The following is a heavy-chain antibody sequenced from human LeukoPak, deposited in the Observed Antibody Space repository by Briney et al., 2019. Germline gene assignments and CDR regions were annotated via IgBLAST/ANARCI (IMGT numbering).Heavy chain of an antibody. D-gene: IGHD2-15*01. CDR2: IYTSGST. CDR1: GGSISSGSYY. Sequence: SETLSLTCTVSGGSISSGSYYWSWIRQPAGKGLEWIGRIYTSGSTNYNPSLKSRVTISVDTSKNQVSLHLSSVTPDDTAVYYCARSGGPGGPFDYWGQGALVTVSS. V-gene: IGHV4-61*02. CDR3: ARSGGPGGPFDY. J-gene: IGHJ4*02.